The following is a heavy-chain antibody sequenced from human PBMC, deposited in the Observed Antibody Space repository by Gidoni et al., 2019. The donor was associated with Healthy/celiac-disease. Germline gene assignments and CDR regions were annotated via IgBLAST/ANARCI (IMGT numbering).Heavy chain of an antibody. J-gene: IGHJ6*02. CDR3: AREGDYGDYSNRGYYYYGMDV. CDR1: VGPFSSYA. CDR2: TIPIFGPA. Sequence: VQLVQSGAAVKQPGSSVKVSCKASVGPFSSYAIRWVRKAPGQGLGWMGGTIPIFGPANYAQKCQGRVTITADESTSTAYMELSRLRSEDTAVYYCAREGDYGDYSNRGYYYYGMDVWGQGTTVTVSS. V-gene: IGHV1-69*01. D-gene: IGHD4-17*01.